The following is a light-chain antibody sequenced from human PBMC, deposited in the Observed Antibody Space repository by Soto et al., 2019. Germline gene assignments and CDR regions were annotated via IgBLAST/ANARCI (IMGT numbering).Light chain of an antibody. J-gene: IGKJ1*01. CDR1: QSVSSSY. V-gene: IGKV3D-20*01. Sequence: VVLTQSPATLSLSPGERGTLSCGASQSVSSSYVAWYQHKPGLAPRLLIHDTSSRAIGIPDRFSGSGSGTDFTLTISRLEPEDFAVYYCQQYGSSGTFGQGTKVDIK. CDR3: QQYGSSGT. CDR2: DTS.